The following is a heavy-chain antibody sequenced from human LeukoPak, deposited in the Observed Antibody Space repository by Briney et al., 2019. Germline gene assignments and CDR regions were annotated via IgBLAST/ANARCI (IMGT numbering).Heavy chain of an antibody. CDR2: IYYSGST. V-gene: IGHV4-30-4*08. CDR3: ARASYSSSWPYYYYYMDV. J-gene: IGHJ6*03. CDR1: GGSISSGDYY. Sequence: SETLSLTCTVSGGSISSGDYYWSWIRQPPGKGLEWIGYIYYSGSTYYNPSPKSRVTISVDTSKNQFSLKLSSVTAADTAVYYCARASYSSSWPYYYYYMDVWGKGTTVTVSS. D-gene: IGHD6-13*01.